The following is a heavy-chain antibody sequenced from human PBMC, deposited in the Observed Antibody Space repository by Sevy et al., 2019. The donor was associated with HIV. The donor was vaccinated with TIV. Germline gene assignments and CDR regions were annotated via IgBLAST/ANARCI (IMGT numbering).Heavy chain of an antibody. J-gene: IGHJ4*02. Sequence: GGSLRLSCAASGFTFSSYAMSWVRQAPGKGLEWVSSFTGSGTNTFYAYSVKGRFTISRDNSKTTLYLQMNSLRAEDTAVYYCAKDSILVAGHFDYWGQGTLVTVSS. CDR1: GFTFSSYA. V-gene: IGHV3-23*01. CDR2: FTGSGTNT. D-gene: IGHD6-19*01. CDR3: AKDSILVAGHFDY.